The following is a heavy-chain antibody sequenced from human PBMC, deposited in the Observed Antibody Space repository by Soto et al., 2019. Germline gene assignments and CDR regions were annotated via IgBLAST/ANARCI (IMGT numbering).Heavy chain of an antibody. CDR1: GGSISSGDYY. CDR2: IYYSGST. Sequence: QVQLQESGPGLVKPSQTLSLTCTVSGGSISSGDYYWSWIRQPPGKGLEWIGYIYYSGSTYYNPSLKSRVTISVDTSKNQFSLKLSSLTAAETAVYYCARARYSGYDPNWFDPWGQGTLVTVSS. J-gene: IGHJ5*02. CDR3: ARARYSGYDPNWFDP. V-gene: IGHV4-30-4*01. D-gene: IGHD5-12*01.